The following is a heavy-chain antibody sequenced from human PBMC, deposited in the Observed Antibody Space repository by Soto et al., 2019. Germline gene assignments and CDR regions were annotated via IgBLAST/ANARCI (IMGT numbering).Heavy chain of an antibody. D-gene: IGHD3-3*01. CDR1: GGSFSGYY. CDR3: ARLSGITIFGVVKGPFDY. CDR2: INHSGST. V-gene: IGHV4-34*01. Sequence: SETLSLTCAVYGGSFSGYYWSWIRQPPGKGLEWIGEINHSGSTNYNPSLKSRVTISVDTSKNQFSLKLSSVTAADTAVYYCARLSGITIFGVVKGPFDYWGQGTLLTVSS. J-gene: IGHJ4*02.